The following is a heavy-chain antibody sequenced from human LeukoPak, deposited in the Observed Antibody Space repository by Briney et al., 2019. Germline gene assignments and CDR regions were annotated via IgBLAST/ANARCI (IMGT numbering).Heavy chain of an antibody. D-gene: IGHD1-26*01. J-gene: IGHJ6*03. V-gene: IGHV3-20*04. Sequence: GGSLRLSCAASGFTFSSYSMNWVRQAPGKGLEWVSGINWNGGSTGYADSVKGRFTISRDNAKNSLYLQMHSLRAEDTAVYYCARDPYSWSYGAYYYYYMDVWGKGTTVTISS. CDR1: GFTFSSYS. CDR2: INWNGGST. CDR3: ARDPYSWSYGAYYYYYMDV.